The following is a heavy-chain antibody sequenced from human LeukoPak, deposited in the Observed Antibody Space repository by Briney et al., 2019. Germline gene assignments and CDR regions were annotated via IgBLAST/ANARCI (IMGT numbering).Heavy chain of an antibody. V-gene: IGHV1-18*01. Sequence: ASVKVSCKAPGYTFSSYGIAWVRQAPGRGLEWMGWISVYNGNTKYPEKVQGRVTMTTDTSTSTAYMELRSLRSDDTAVYYCARGYYYGSGSHYNGDYFDFWGQGTLVTVSS. CDR1: GYTFSSYG. D-gene: IGHD3-10*01. CDR2: ISVYNGNT. J-gene: IGHJ4*02. CDR3: ARGYYYGSGSHYNGDYFDF.